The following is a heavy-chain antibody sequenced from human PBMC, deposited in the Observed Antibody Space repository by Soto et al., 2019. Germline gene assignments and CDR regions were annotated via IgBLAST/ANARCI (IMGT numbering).Heavy chain of an antibody. CDR2: IYYSGST. J-gene: IGHJ6*02. CDR1: GGSISSGDYY. V-gene: IGHV4-30-4*01. CDR3: ARAGSGSYYTYYYYYGMDV. D-gene: IGHD3-10*01. Sequence: SETLSLTGTVSGGSISSGDYYWSWIRQPPGKGLEWIGYIYYSGSTYYNPSLKSRVTISVDTSKNQFSLKLSSVTAADAAVYYCARAGSGSYYTYYYYYGMDVWGQGTTVTVSS.